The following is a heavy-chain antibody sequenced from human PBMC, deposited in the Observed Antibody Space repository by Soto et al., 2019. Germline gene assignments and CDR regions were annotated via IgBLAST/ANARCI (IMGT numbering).Heavy chain of an antibody. V-gene: IGHV4-31*03. J-gene: IGHJ6*02. CDR1: GGSISSGGYY. D-gene: IGHD3-10*01. CDR3: AREGVDDGSGYGMDV. Sequence: SETLSLTCTVSGGSISSGGYYCSWIRQHPGKGLEWIGYIYYSGSTYYNPSLKSRVTISVDTSKNQFSLKLSSVTAADTAVYYCAREGVDDGSGYGMDVWGQGTTVTVSS. CDR2: IYYSGST.